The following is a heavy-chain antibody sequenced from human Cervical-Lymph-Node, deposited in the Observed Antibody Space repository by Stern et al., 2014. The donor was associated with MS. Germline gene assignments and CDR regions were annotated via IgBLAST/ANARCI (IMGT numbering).Heavy chain of an antibody. D-gene: IGHD3/OR15-3a*01. CDR3: ARGVIFDY. Sequence: VQLVQSGAEVKKPGASVKVSCKTSGYSFSNFGISWVRQAPGQGLDWMGWISAYDGNTSYAQMFQGRVTMTTDISTSTTYMELRSLTSDDAAVYYCARGVIFDYWGQGTLVTVSS. J-gene: IGHJ4*02. CDR2: ISAYDGNT. V-gene: IGHV1-18*01. CDR1: GYSFSNFG.